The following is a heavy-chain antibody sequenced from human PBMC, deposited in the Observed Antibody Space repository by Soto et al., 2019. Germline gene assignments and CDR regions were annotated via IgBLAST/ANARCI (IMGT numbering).Heavy chain of an antibody. CDR2: ISSSSSYI. V-gene: IGHV3-21*01. CDR1: GFTFSSYS. J-gene: IGHJ6*02. CDR3: ARDKQQLANYYYYGMDV. Sequence: GGSLRLSCAASGFTFSSYSMNWVRQAPGKGLEWVSSISSSSSYIYYADSVKGRFTISRDNAKNSLYLQMNSLRAEDTAVYYCARDKQQLANYYYYGMDVWGQGTTVTVSS. D-gene: IGHD6-13*01.